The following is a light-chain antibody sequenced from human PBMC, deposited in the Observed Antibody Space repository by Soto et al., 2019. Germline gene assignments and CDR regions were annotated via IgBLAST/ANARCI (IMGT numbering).Light chain of an antibody. V-gene: IGKV3-20*01. J-gene: IGKJ1*01. CDR2: GAS. Sequence: EIVLTQSPGTLSLSPGERATLSCRASQSVSSSYLAWYQQKPGQAPRLLIYGASSRATGIPDRFSGSGSGTGFTLTISRLEPEDFAVYYCQRYGSSRWTFGQGTKVDIK. CDR3: QRYGSSRWT. CDR1: QSVSSSY.